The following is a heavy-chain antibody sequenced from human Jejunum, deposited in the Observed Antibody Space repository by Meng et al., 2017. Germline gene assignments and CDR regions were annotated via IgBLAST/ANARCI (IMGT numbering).Heavy chain of an antibody. CDR2: IDSEETKT. Sequence: GESLKISCEASGFTLRNYWMHWVRQVPGKGLVWVARIDSEETKTWYADSVKGRFTISRDNAKSTLYLQMNSLKVDDTAIYYCARKALGSGQRFSEYWGQGTLVTVSS. J-gene: IGHJ4*02. D-gene: IGHD3-10*01. CDR1: GFTLRNYW. CDR3: ARKALGSGQRFSEY. V-gene: IGHV3-74*01.